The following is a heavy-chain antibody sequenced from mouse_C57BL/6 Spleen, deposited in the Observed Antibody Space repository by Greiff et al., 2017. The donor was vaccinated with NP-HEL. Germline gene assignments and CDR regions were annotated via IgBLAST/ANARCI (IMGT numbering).Heavy chain of an antibody. J-gene: IGHJ2*01. CDR1: GFTFSDAW. CDR3: TRETITGFYFDY. V-gene: IGHV6-6*01. D-gene: IGHD4-1*01. Sequence: EVKLVESGGGLVQPGGSMKLSCAASGFTFSDAWMDWVRQSPEKGLEWVAEIRNKANNHATYYAESVKGRFTISRDDSKSSVYLQMNSLRAEDTGIYYCTRETITGFYFDYWGQGTTLTVSS. CDR2: IRNKANNHAT.